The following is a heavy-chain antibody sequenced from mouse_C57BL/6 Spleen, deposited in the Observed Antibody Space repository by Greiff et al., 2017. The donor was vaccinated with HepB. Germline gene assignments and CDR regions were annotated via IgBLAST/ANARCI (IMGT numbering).Heavy chain of an antibody. Sequence: VQLQQSGAELARPGASVKMSCKASGYTFTSYTMHWVKQRPGQGLEWIGYINPSSGYTKYNQKFKDKATLTADKSSSTAYMQLSSLTSEDSAVYYCAGYGNMDYDFDYWGQGTTLTVSS. D-gene: IGHD2-4*01. J-gene: IGHJ2*01. V-gene: IGHV1-4*01. CDR3: AGYGNMDYDFDY. CDR2: INPSSGYT. CDR1: GYTFTSYT.